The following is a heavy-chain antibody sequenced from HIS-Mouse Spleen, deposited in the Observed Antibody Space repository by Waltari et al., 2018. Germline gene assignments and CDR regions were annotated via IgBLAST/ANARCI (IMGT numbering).Heavy chain of an antibody. CDR3: ARDAPEGQQLVRSFDY. Sequence: EVQLVESGGGLVKPGGSLRLSCAASGFTFSSYSMNWVRQAPGKGLEWVSSISSSSSYIYYADSVKGRFTISRDNAKNSLYLQMNSLRAEDTAVYYCARDAPEGQQLVRSFDYWGQGTLVTVSS. CDR1: GFTFSSYS. J-gene: IGHJ4*02. V-gene: IGHV3-21*01. CDR2: ISSSSSYI. D-gene: IGHD6-13*01.